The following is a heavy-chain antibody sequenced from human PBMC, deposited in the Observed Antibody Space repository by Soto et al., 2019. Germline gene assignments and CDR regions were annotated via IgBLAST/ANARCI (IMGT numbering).Heavy chain of an antibody. D-gene: IGHD3-3*01. CDR1: GGTFSSYT. J-gene: IGHJ6*03. Sequence: QVQLVQSGAEVKKPGSSVKVSCKASGGTFSSYTISWVRQAPGQGLEWMGRIIPILGIANYAQKFQGRVTITADKSTSTAYMELSSLRSEDTAVYYCASGPRRGGVVIRPHYYMDVWGKGTTVTVSS. V-gene: IGHV1-69*02. CDR3: ASGPRRGGVVIRPHYYMDV. CDR2: IIPILGIA.